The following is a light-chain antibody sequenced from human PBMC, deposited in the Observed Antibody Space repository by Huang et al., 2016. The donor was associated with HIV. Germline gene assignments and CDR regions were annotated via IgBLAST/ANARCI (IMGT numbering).Light chain of an antibody. J-gene: IGKJ1*01. CDR1: QNIDNF. CDR3: QRYNIAPRA. CDR2: AAS. Sequence: DIQLTQSPSSLSASPGVRVKITCRTSQNIDNFLAWYQQKPGGVPKLLIYAASTLQSGVPSRFSGRGSGTDFALTISSLQPEDAATYYCQRYNIAPRAFGQGTTV. V-gene: IGKV1-27*01.